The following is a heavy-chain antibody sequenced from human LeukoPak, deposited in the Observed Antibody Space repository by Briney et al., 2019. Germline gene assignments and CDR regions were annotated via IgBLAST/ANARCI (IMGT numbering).Heavy chain of an antibody. D-gene: IGHD2-2*02. J-gene: IGHJ4*02. CDR2: ISAYNGNT. CDR1: GYTFTSYG. V-gene: IGHV1-18*01. Sequence: GASVKVSCKASGYTFTSYGISWVRQAPGQGLEWMGWISAYNGNTNYAQKLQGRVTMTTDTSTSTAYMELRSLRSDDTAVYYCARGLYCSSNSCYNGYFDYWGQGTLVTVSS. CDR3: ARGLYCSSNSCYNGYFDY.